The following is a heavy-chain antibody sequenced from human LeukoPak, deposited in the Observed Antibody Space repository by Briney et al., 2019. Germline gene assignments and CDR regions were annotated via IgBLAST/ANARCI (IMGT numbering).Heavy chain of an antibody. CDR1: GGSISSSSYY. D-gene: IGHD1-1*01. CDR3: ARGGGPLDDAFDI. Sequence: SETLSLTCTVSGGSISSSSYYWGWIRQPPGKGLEWIGSIYYSGSTYYNPSLKSRVTISVDTSKNQFSLKLSSVTAADTAVYYCARGGGPLDDAFDIWGQGTMVTVSS. V-gene: IGHV4-39*07. CDR2: IYYSGST. J-gene: IGHJ3*02.